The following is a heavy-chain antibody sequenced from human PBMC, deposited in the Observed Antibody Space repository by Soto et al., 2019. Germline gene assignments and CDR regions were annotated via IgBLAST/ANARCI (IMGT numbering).Heavy chain of an antibody. Sequence: ASVKVSCKAPGYTFTSYDINWVRQATGQGLEWMGWMNPNSGNTGYAQKFQGRVTMTRNTSISTAYMELSSLRSEDTAVYYCARGRRVQLDRPTHYYSSYMYVWGKGTTVTISS. CDR3: ARGRRVQLDRPTHYYSSYMYV. D-gene: IGHD1-1*01. J-gene: IGHJ6*03. CDR1: GYTFTSYD. V-gene: IGHV1-8*01. CDR2: MNPNSGNT.